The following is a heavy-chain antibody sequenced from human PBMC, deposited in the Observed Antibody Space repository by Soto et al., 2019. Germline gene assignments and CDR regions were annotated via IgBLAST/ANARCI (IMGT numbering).Heavy chain of an antibody. D-gene: IGHD2-15*01. CDR3: ARDLSPTEMGLRHYDGMDV. CDR1: GYTFTGYY. V-gene: IGHV1-2*04. CDR2: INPNSGGT. J-gene: IGHJ6*02. Sequence: QVQLVQSGAEVKKPGASVKVSCKASGYTFTGYYMHWVRQAPGQGLEWMGWINPNSGGTNYAQKFQGWVTMTRDTSISTAYMERSRLRSDDTAVYYCARDLSPTEMGLRHYDGMDVWGQGTTVTVSS.